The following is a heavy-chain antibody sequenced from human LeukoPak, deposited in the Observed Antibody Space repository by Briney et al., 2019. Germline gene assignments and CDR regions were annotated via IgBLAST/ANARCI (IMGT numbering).Heavy chain of an antibody. CDR1: GFTFSSAW. CDR3: ARGGTTFEK. V-gene: IGHV3-7*01. CDR2: IKQDGSEK. Sequence: GGSLRLSCAASGFTFSSAWMSWVRQAPGKGLEWVANIKQDGSEKYYVDSVKGRFTISRDNAKNSLYLQMNSLRADDTAVYYCARGGTTFEKWGQGTLVTVSS. J-gene: IGHJ4*02. D-gene: IGHD2/OR15-2a*01.